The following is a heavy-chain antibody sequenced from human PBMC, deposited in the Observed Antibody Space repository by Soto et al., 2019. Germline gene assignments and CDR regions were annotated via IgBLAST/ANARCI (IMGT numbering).Heavy chain of an antibody. Sequence: EVQLVESGGGLVQPGGSLRLSCAASGFTVSSNYMSWVRQAPGKGLEWVSLIYSGGSGGTTYYADSVKGRFTISRDNSKNTLYLQMNSLRAEDTAVYYCARGWAVYDDYGRGTIDYWGQGTLVTVSS. CDR1: GFTVSSNY. J-gene: IGHJ4*02. V-gene: IGHV3-66*01. D-gene: IGHD4-17*01. CDR2: IYSGGSGGTT. CDR3: ARGWAVYDDYGRGTIDY.